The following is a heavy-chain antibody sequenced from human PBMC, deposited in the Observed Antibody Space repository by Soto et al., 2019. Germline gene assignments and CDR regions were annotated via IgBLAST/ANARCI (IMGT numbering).Heavy chain of an antibody. CDR2: ISGSGGST. CDR3: AKDQLTPGQQLTKNDAFDI. J-gene: IGHJ3*02. CDR1: GFTFSSYA. V-gene: IGHV3-23*01. D-gene: IGHD6-13*01. Sequence: EVQLLESGGGLVQPGGSLRLSCAASGFTFSSYAMSWVRQAPGKGLEWVSAISGSGGSTYYADSVKGRFTISRDNSKNTLYLQMNSLRAEDTAVYYCAKDQLTPGQQLTKNDAFDIWGQGTMVTVSS.